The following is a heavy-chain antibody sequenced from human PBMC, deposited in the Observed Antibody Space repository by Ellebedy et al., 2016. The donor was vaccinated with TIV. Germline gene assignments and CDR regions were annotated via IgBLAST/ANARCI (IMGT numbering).Heavy chain of an antibody. Sequence: AASVKVSCKASGGTFSSYAISWVRQAPGKGLEWMGGFDPEDGTTIYEQKFQGRVTMTEDTSADTAYMELSSLRSEDTAVYYCATHPLKQGVPSPKQSNVYYYYSYGMDVWGQGTTVTVSS. CDR1: GGTFSSYA. J-gene: IGHJ6*02. D-gene: IGHD2-8*01. V-gene: IGHV1-24*01. CDR3: ATHPLKQGVPSPKQSNVYYYYSYGMDV. CDR2: FDPEDGTT.